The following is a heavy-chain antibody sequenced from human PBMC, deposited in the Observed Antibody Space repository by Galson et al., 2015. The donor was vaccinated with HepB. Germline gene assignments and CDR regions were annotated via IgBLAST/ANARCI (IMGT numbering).Heavy chain of an antibody. D-gene: IGHD6-13*01. CDR1: GFTFSDYY. J-gene: IGHJ4*02. CDR3: ARRWAAAGSFDY. Sequence: SLRLSCAASGFTFSDYYMSWIRQAPGKGLEWVSYISSGGRTIYYADSVKGRFTISRDNAKNSLYLQMNSLRAEDTAVYYCARRWAAAGSFDYWGQGTLVTVSS. CDR2: ISSGGRTI. V-gene: IGHV3-11*01.